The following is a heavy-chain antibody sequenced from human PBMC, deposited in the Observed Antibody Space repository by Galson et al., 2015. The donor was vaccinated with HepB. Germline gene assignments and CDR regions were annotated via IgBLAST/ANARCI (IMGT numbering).Heavy chain of an antibody. J-gene: IGHJ1*01. CDR3: LKGGGWQWLASLLSIVEYFQH. CDR1: GFTFSSYA. Sequence: SLRLSCAASGFTFSSYAMHWVRQAPGKGLQYVSVISNNGGTTYQADSVKSRFTISRDNSKNALYLQMSSLRAEDTAVYYCLKGGGWQWLASLLSIVEYFQHGGQGTLVTVSS. D-gene: IGHD6-19*01. V-gene: IGHV3-64D*06. CDR2: ISNNGGTT.